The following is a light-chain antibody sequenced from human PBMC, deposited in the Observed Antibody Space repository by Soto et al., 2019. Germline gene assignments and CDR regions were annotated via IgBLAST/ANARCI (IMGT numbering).Light chain of an antibody. J-gene: IGKJ1*01. Sequence: DIQMTQSPSTLSASVGDRVTITCRASQSISIWLAWYQQKPGKAPKLLIYKASSLESGVPSRFSGSGSGTEFTLTISSLQHDDFATYYCQQYDSFSRTFGPGTKVEIK. CDR3: QQYDSFSRT. CDR1: QSISIW. V-gene: IGKV1-5*03. CDR2: KAS.